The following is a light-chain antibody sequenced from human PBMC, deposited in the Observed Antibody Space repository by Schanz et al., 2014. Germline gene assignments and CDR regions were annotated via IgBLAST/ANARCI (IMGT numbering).Light chain of an antibody. V-gene: IGLV2-14*01. J-gene: IGLJ3*02. CDR1: ASDVGAYNY. CDR2: DVT. CDR3: KV. Sequence: QSALTQPASVSGSPGQSITISCTGTASDVGAYNYVSWYQQHPGKAPKVMIYDVTNRPSGVSNRFSGSKSGNTASLTISGLQAEDEADYHQKVFGGGTKLTVL.